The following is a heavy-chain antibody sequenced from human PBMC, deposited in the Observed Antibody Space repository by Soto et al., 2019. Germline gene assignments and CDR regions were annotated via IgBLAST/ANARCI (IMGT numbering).Heavy chain of an antibody. CDR1: GFTFSDYY. CDR2: ISSSSSYT. J-gene: IGHJ6*02. Sequence: QVQLVESGGGLVKPGGSLRLSCAASGFTFSDYYMSWIRQAPGKGLEWVSYISSSSSYTNYADSVKGRFTISRYNAKNSLYLQMNSLRAEDTAVYYCARDKGYCSSTSCYTTHYYYGMDVWGQGTTVTVSS. CDR3: ARDKGYCSSTSCYTTHYYYGMDV. V-gene: IGHV3-11*06. D-gene: IGHD2-2*02.